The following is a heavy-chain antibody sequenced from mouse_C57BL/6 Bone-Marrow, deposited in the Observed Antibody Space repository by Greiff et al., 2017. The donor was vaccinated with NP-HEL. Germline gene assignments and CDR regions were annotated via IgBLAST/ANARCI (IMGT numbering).Heavy chain of an antibody. D-gene: IGHD1-1*01. CDR3: ARHYYGSSYNFDY. J-gene: IGHJ2*01. Sequence: VQGVESGPGLVAPSQSLSITCTVSGFSLTSYAISWVRQPPGKGLEWLGVIWTGGGTNYNSALKSRLSISKDNSKSQVFLKMNSLQTDDTARYYCARHYYGSSYNFDYWGQGTTLTVSS. V-gene: IGHV2-9-1*01. CDR2: IWTGGGT. CDR1: GFSLTSYA.